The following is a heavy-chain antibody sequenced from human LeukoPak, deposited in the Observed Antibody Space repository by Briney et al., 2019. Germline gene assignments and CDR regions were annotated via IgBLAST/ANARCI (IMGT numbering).Heavy chain of an antibody. Sequence: SESLSLTCAVYGGSFSGYHWTWIRQPPGKGLEWIGEINHSGSTNYNPSLKSRVTISVDTSKNQFSLKLSSVTAADTAVYYCARGPRPHWYFDLWGRGTLVTVSS. J-gene: IGHJ2*01. V-gene: IGHV4-34*01. CDR3: ARGPRPHWYFDL. CDR2: INHSGST. CDR1: GGSFSGYH.